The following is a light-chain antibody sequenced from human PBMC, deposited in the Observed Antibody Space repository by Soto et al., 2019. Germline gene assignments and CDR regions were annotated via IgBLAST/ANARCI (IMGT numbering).Light chain of an antibody. CDR1: QSVSSSY. CDR2: AAS. V-gene: IGKV3-20*01. CDR3: QPYGSSPLT. Sequence: EIVLTQSPGTLSLSPGERATLSCRASQSVSSSYLAWYQQKPGQAPRLLIYAASSRATCIPDRFSGSGSGTDFTLTISRLEPEDFAVYYCQPYGSSPLTFGGGTKVEIK. J-gene: IGKJ4*01.